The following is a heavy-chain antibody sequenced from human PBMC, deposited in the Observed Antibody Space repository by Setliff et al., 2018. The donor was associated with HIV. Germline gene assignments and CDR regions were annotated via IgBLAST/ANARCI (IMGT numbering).Heavy chain of an antibody. CDR3: ATDQISDGSGSYPKSYFDY. CDR2: FDPEGGET. V-gene: IGHV1-24*01. D-gene: IGHD3-10*01. Sequence: ASVKVSCKVSGYTLTELSMHWVRQAPGKGLEWMGGFDPEGGETIYAQKFQGRVTMTEDTSTDTAYMELSSLRSEDTAVYYCATDQISDGSGSYPKSYFDYWGQGTLVTVSS. CDR1: GYTLTELS. J-gene: IGHJ4*02.